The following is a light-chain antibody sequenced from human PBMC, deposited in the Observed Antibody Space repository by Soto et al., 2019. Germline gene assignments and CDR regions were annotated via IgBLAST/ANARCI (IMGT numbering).Light chain of an antibody. CDR2: DAS. CDR1: QSVGSSY. Sequence: EVVLTQSPGTLSLSPGERATLSCRASQSVGSSYLAWYQQKPGQAPRLLIYDASSRATGIPDRFSGSGSGTDFTLTISRLEPEDFAVYFCHQYNNWPTFGQGTKVDNK. CDR3: HQYNNWPT. V-gene: IGKV3D-20*02. J-gene: IGKJ1*01.